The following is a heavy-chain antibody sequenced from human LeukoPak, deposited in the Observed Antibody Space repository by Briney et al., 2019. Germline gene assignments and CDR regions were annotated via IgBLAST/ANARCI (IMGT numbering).Heavy chain of an antibody. D-gene: IGHD1-26*01. V-gene: IGHV1-18*04. CDR2: ISAYDGNT. Sequence: ASVKVSCKASGYTFTGYYMHWVRQAPGQGLEWLGWISAYDGNTNYEQKLQGRVTMTTDTSTSTAYMELRSLRSDDTAVYYCARDILPSPWYLDYWGQGTLVTVSS. CDR3: ARDILPSPWYLDY. J-gene: IGHJ4*02. CDR1: GYTFTGYY.